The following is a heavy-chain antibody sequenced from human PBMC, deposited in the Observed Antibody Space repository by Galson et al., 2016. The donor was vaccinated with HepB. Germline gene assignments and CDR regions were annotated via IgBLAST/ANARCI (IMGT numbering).Heavy chain of an antibody. CDR2: VSGHAGST. CDR3: AKANIIMVTLGVSVDT. D-gene: IGHD2-15*01. Sequence: SLRLSCAASGFPFNTYAMTWVRQAPGKGLEWVSGVSGHAGSTYYADSVKGRFAISRDNFKNTLYLQMNSLRAYDTAVYYCAKANIIMVTLGVSVDTWGQGTLVTVSS. J-gene: IGHJ1*01. CDR1: GFPFNTYA. V-gene: IGHV3-23*01.